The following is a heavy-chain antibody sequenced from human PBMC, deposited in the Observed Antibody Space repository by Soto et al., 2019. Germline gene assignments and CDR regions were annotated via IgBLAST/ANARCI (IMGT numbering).Heavy chain of an antibody. Sequence: QVQLQESGPGLVKPSQTLSLTCTVSGGSISSGDYYWSWIRQPPGKGLEWIGYIYYSGSTYYNPSLKSRVTISVDTSKNQFSLKLSSVTAADTAVYYCARGRIGFGFGELSPSDYWGQGTLVTVSS. CDR1: GGSISSGDYY. CDR3: ARGRIGFGFGELSPSDY. J-gene: IGHJ4*02. V-gene: IGHV4-30-4*01. D-gene: IGHD3-10*01. CDR2: IYYSGST.